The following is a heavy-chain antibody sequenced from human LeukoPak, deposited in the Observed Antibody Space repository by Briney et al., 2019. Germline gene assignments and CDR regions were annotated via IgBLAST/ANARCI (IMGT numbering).Heavy chain of an antibody. J-gene: IGHJ3*01. CDR2: MSYSGRT. V-gene: IGHV4-59*01. D-gene: IGHD6-13*01. CDR1: GASINAYY. CDR3: AQQVVGTSNSFDV. Sequence: PSETLSLICNVSGASINAYYWTWIRQSPEKGLEWIASMSYSGRTDSNPSLKSRVSMSVGPSKSQSSLRLTSVTAADTAIYYCAQQVVGTSNSFDVWGQGTFVAVSS.